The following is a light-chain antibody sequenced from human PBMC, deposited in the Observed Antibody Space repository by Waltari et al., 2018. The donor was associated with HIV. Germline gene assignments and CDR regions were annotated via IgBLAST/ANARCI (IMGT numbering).Light chain of an antibody. CDR3: NSRDSSANHVV. CDR1: SLRGYY. J-gene: IGLJ2*01. Sequence: SSELTQDPAVSVALGQTVRITCQGDSLRGYYASWYQQKPGQAPVLVIYGKNNRPSGIPDRFSGSSSGNTASLTITGTQAEDEADYYCNSRDSSANHVVCGGGTKLTVL. V-gene: IGLV3-19*01. CDR2: GKN.